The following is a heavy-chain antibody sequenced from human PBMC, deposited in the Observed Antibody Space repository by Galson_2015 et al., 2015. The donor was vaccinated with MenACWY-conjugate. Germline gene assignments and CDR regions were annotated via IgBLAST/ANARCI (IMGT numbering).Heavy chain of an antibody. Sequence: SLRLSCAASGFTFRTYWMHWVRHAPGKGLVWVSRINTDGSNATYADSAKGRFTISRDNAKNTLYLQMNSLRAEDTALYYCATDDNYKMLLGGQGTLVTVSS. CDR2: INTDGSNA. D-gene: IGHD1-20*01. J-gene: IGHJ4*02. CDR3: ATDDNYKMLL. V-gene: IGHV3-74*03. CDR1: GFTFRTYW.